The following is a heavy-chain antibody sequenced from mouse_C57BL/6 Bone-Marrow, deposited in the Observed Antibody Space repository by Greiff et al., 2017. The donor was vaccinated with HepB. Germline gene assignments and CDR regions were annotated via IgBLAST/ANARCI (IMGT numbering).Heavy chain of an antibody. CDR3: ARAGGRSYGWFAY. D-gene: IGHD1-1*01. CDR2: IYPGGGYT. V-gene: IGHV1-63*01. J-gene: IGHJ3*01. Sequence: VKLQQSGAELVRPGTSVKMSCKASGYTFTNYWIGWAKQRPGHGLEWIGDIYPGGGYTNYNEKFKGKATLTADKSSSTAYMQVSSLASEGAAVYYCARAGGRSYGWFAYWGQGTLVTVSA. CDR1: GYTFTNYW.